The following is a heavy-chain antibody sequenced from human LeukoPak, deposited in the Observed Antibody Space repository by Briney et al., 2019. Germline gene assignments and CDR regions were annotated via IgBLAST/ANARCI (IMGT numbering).Heavy chain of an antibody. CDR1: GGSISSGSYY. Sequence: SETLSLTCTVSGGSISSGSYYWSWIRQPAGKGLEWIGRIYTSGSTNYNPSLKSRVTISVDTSKNQFSLKLSSVTAADTAVYYCARDGASIAAATTLALDIWGQGTMVTVSS. CDR3: ARDGASIAAATTLALDI. CDR2: IYTSGST. J-gene: IGHJ3*02. V-gene: IGHV4-61*02. D-gene: IGHD6-13*01.